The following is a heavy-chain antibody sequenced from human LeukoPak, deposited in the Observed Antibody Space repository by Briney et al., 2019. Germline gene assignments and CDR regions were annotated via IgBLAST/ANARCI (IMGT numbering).Heavy chain of an antibody. CDR1: GYAFTSYY. CDR2: LNTKTGET. Sequence: ASVKVSCKTSGYAFTSYYIHWVRQAPGQGLEWLGRLNTKTGETNYAQQLQGRVKMSRDTSKNIAYMELSSLRSDDTAVYYCARVVMGTNLLFSAFDIWGQGTMVTVSS. J-gene: IGHJ3*02. D-gene: IGHD1-14*01. CDR3: ARVVMGTNLLFSAFDI. V-gene: IGHV1-2*02.